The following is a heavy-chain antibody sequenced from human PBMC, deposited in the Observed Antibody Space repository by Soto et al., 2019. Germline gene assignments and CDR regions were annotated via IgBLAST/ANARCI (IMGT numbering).Heavy chain of an antibody. CDR3: AATPYYDYGEVYFDY. Sequence: ASVKVSCKASGFTFTSSAVQWVRQARGQRLEWIGWIVVGSGNTNYAQKFQERVTITRDMSTSTAYMELSSLRSEDTAVYYCAATPYYDYGEVYFDYWGQGTLVTVSS. V-gene: IGHV1-58*01. D-gene: IGHD4-17*01. CDR2: IVVGSGNT. CDR1: GFTFTSSA. J-gene: IGHJ4*02.